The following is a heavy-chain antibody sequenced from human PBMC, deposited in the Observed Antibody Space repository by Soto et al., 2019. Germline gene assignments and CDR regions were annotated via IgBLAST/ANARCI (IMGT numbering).Heavy chain of an antibody. CDR1: GYSFTSYW. D-gene: IGHD3-22*01. CDR2: IYPGDSDT. V-gene: IGHV5-51*01. J-gene: IGHJ3*02. Sequence: RGESLKISCKGSGYSFTSYWIGWVRQMPGKGLEWMGIIYPGDSDTRYSPSFQGQVTISADKSISTAYLQWSSLKGSDSAMYYCARRGYYDSSGRHAFDIWGQGTMVTVSS. CDR3: ARRGYYDSSGRHAFDI.